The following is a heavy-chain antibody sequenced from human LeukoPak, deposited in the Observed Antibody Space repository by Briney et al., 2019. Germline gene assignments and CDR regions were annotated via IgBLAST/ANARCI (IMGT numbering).Heavy chain of an antibody. CDR1: GDSTSNFY. Sequence: SETLSLTCTVSGDSTSNFYWNWIRQSPGRGLEWIGNIHYSGSSVYNPSLRSRGTISIDTSRRQFFLKLNSVTAADTAVYFCALAPNSNWFDFWGPGTLVTVSS. D-gene: IGHD2-8*01. CDR2: IHYSGSS. V-gene: IGHV4-59*03. J-gene: IGHJ5*01. CDR3: ALAPNSNWFDF.